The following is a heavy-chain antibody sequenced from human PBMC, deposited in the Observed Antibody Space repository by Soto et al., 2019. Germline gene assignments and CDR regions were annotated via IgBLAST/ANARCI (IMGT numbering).Heavy chain of an antibody. CDR3: AKDRGSWDYYYGMDA. Sequence: PGGALRLSCAASGFTFSAFGMHWVLQAPGKGLEWVAVISADGKKTFYADSVKGRFTISRDSPHNALFLDLSSLRGDDTAVYYCAKDRGSWDYYYGMDAWGQGTTVTVSS. V-gene: IGHV3-30*18. D-gene: IGHD3-10*01. J-gene: IGHJ6*02. CDR2: ISADGKKT. CDR1: GFTFSAFG.